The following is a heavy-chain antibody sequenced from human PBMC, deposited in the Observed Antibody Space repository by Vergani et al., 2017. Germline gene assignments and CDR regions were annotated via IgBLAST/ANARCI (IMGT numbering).Heavy chain of an antibody. CDR3: ARDALRFTIFGTRHYYDGMDV. V-gene: IGHV1-69*18. CDR2: IIPIFGTA. CDR1: GGTFSSYA. D-gene: IGHD3-3*01. J-gene: IGHJ6*02. Sequence: QVQLVQSGAEVKKPGSSVKVSCKASGGTFSSYAISWVRQAPGQGLEWMGRIIPIFGTANYAQKFQGRVTITADESTSTAYMDLSSLRSEDTAVYYCARDALRFTIFGTRHYYDGMDVWGQGTTVTVSS.